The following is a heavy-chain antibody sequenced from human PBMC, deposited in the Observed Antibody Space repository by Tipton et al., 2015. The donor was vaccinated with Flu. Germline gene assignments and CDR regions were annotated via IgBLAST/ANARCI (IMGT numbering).Heavy chain of an antibody. J-gene: IGHJ4*02. CDR2: IYSTRSP. D-gene: IGHD2-15*01. CDR1: GASISSNY. Sequence: TLSLTCTVSGASISSNYWSWIRQPPGKRLEWIGYIYSTRSPDYNPSLKGRLTISVDTSKNQFSLRLTSVTAADTAVYFCARGSCIDGSCYEGFDWGRGTLVTVSS. V-gene: IGHV4-59*01. CDR3: ARGSCIDGSCYEGFD.